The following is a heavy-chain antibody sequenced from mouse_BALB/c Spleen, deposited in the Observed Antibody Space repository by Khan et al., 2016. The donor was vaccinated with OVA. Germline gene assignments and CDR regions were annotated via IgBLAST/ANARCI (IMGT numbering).Heavy chain of an antibody. J-gene: IGHJ1*01. CDR2: INTYTGEP. CDR1: GYTFTNYG. Sequence: QIQLVQSGPELKKPGETVKISCKASGYTFTNYGMNWVKQAPGKGLKWMGWINTYTGEPTYADDFKGRSAFSLETSASTAYLQIKNLKNEDTVTCFCARSNSDWYFDVWGAGTTVTVSS. CDR3: ARSNSDWYFDV. V-gene: IGHV9-3-1*01. D-gene: IGHD4-1*02.